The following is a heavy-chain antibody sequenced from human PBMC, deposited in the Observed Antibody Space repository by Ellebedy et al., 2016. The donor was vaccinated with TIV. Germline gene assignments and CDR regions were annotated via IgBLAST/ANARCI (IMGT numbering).Heavy chain of an antibody. CDR2: ISGTGVST. CDR3: AKTLITMIVVVITPYFDY. J-gene: IGHJ4*02. D-gene: IGHD3-22*01. CDR1: GFLFSSYT. V-gene: IGHV3-23*01. Sequence: GESLKISCAASGFLFSSYTMSWVRQAPGKGLEWVSVISGTGVSTDYADSGKGRFTIPRDNSKNTAYLQMNSLKAEDTAIYYCAKTLITMIVVVITPYFDYWGQGTLVTVSA.